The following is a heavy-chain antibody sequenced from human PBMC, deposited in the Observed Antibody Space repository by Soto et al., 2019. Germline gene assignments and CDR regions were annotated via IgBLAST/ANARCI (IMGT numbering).Heavy chain of an antibody. Sequence: AASVKVSCKAFGYSFTSYYIHWVRQAPGQGLEWMGWISAYNGNTNYAQKLQGRVTMTTDTSTSTAYMELRSLRSDDTAVYYCARGGAAGTVQYYYYGMDVWGQGTTVTVSS. V-gene: IGHV1-18*04. D-gene: IGHD6-13*01. J-gene: IGHJ6*02. CDR3: ARGGAAGTVQYYYYGMDV. CDR2: ISAYNGNT. CDR1: GYSFTSYY.